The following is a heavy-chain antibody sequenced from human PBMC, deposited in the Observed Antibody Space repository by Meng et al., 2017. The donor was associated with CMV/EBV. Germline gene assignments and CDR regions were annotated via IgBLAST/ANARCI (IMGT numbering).Heavy chain of an antibody. CDR3: AREFTGTPWAIDY. D-gene: IGHD1/OR15-1a*01. J-gene: IGHJ4*02. CDR1: GFTFSSYW. V-gene: IGHV3-74*01. Sequence: GESLKISCAASGFTFSSYWMHWVRQAPGKGLVWVSRINSDGSSTSYADSVKGRFTISRDNAKNTLYLQMNSPRAEDTAVYYCAREFTGTPWAIDYWGQGTLVTVSS. CDR2: INSDGSST.